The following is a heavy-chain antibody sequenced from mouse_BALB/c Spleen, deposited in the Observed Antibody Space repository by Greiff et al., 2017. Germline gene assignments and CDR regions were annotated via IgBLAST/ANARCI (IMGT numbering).Heavy chain of an antibody. D-gene: IGHD2-14*01. CDR2: ISTYYGDA. CDR3: ARGVRRDYAMDY. Sequence: QVQLQQSGAELVRPGVSVKISCKGSGYTFTDYAMHWVKQSHAKSLEWIGVISTYYGDASYNQKFKGKATMTVDKSSSTAYMELARLTSEDSAIYYCARGVRRDYAMDYWGQGTSVTVSS. J-gene: IGHJ4*01. V-gene: IGHV1S137*01. CDR1: GYTFTDYA.